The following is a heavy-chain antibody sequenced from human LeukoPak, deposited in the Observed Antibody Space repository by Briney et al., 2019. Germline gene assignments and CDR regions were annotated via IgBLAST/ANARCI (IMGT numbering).Heavy chain of an antibody. D-gene: IGHD2-2*01. Sequence: GGSLRLSCAASGFTVSSYYMSWVRQAPGKGLEWVSVIYSGGSTYYADSVKGRFTISRDNSKNTLYLQMNSLRAEDTAVYYCARYCSSTSCYGSIWFDPWGQGTLVTVSS. CDR2: IYSGGST. V-gene: IGHV3-53*01. CDR1: GFTVSSYY. CDR3: ARYCSSTSCYGSIWFDP. J-gene: IGHJ5*02.